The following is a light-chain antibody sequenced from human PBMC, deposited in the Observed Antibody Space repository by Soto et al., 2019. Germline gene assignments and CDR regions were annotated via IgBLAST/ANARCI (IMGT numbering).Light chain of an antibody. J-gene: IGKJ3*01. V-gene: IGKV1-27*01. CDR1: QGIRNY. CDR2: AAS. CDR3: QQYNSAPFT. Sequence: DIQMTQSPSSLSASVGDRITITCRATQGIRNYLAWYQQTPGKVPKLLIYAASTLQSGVPSRFSGSGSGTDFTLTISCLQPEDVATYYCQQYNSAPFTFGPGTKLDFK.